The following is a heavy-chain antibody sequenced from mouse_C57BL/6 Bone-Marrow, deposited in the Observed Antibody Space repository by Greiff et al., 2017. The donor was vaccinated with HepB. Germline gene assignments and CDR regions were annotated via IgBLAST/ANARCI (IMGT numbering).Heavy chain of an antibody. CDR3: ARWITTVVATNAY. V-gene: IGHV1-81*01. Sequence: VMLVESGAELARPGASVKLSCKASGYTFTSYGISWVKQRTGQGLEWIGEIYPRSGNTYYNEKFKGKATLTADKSSSTAYMELRSLTSEDSAVYFCARWITTVVATNAYWGQGTLVTVSA. J-gene: IGHJ3*01. CDR1: GYTFTSYG. CDR2: IYPRSGNT. D-gene: IGHD1-1*01.